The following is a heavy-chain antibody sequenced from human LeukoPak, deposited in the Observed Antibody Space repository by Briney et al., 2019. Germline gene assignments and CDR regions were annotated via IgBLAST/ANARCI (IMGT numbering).Heavy chain of an antibody. J-gene: IGHJ4*02. CDR1: RLTFSTYN. V-gene: IGHV3-48*01. CDR3: ARVPKIQLWTQYYFDY. D-gene: IGHD5-18*01. Sequence: GGSLRLSCAASRLTFSTYNMNWVRQAPGKGLEWISYISGSSSTIYYADSVKSRFTISRDNAKNSLYLQMNSLRAEDTAVYYCARVPKIQLWTQYYFDYWGQGTLVTVSS. CDR2: ISGSSSTI.